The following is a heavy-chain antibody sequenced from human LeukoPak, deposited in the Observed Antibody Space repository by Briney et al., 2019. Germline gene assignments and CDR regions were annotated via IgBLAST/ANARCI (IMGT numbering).Heavy chain of an antibody. J-gene: IGHJ4*02. D-gene: IGHD3-9*01. V-gene: IGHV4-59*01. Sequence: SETLSLTCTVSGGSISSYYWIWIRQPPGKGLEWIGYIYYSGSTNYNPSLKSRVTISVDTSKNQFSLKLGSVTAADTAVYYCARFKYYDILTGFRDRYYFDYWGQGTLVTVSS. CDR3: ARFKYYDILTGFRDRYYFDY. CDR2: IYYSGST. CDR1: GGSISSYY.